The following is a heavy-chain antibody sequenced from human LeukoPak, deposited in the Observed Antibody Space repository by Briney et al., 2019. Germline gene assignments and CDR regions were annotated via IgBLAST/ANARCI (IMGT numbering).Heavy chain of an antibody. J-gene: IGHJ4*02. CDR3: AAGDPWHLLDY. CDR1: GYTLTELS. D-gene: IGHD5-12*01. V-gene: IGHV1-24*01. Sequence: ASVKVSCKVSGYTLTELSMHWVRQAPGKGLEWMGGFDLGDGETIFAQKFQGGVTMTEDTSTDTAYMELRSLTSEDTAVYYCAAGDPWHLLDYWGQGTLVTVSS. CDR2: FDLGDGET.